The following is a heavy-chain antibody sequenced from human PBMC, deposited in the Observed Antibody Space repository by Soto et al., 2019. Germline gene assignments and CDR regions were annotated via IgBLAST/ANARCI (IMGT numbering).Heavy chain of an antibody. Sequence: GGSLRLSCAASGFTFSSYAMSWVRQAPGKGLEWVSAISGSGGSTYYADSVKGRFTISRDNSKNTLYLQMNSLRAEDTAVYYCAKASAYYDILTGPSGFDYWSQGTLVTVSS. CDR1: GFTFSSYA. J-gene: IGHJ4*02. CDR3: AKASAYYDILTGPSGFDY. V-gene: IGHV3-23*01. CDR2: ISGSGGST. D-gene: IGHD3-9*01.